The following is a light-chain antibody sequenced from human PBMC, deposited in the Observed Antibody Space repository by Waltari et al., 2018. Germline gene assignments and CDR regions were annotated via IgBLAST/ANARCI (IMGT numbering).Light chain of an antibody. CDR2: GKN. CDR3: NSRDSNGNPFV. V-gene: IGLV3-19*01. Sequence: SSELTQDPAVSVALGQTVRSTCQGDILRYYLSNWYRQKPGQAPLLVMYGKNNRPSGIPDRFSGSYSGNTASLTITGAQAEDEADYYCNSRDSNGNPFVFGPATKVTVL. J-gene: IGLJ1*01. CDR1: ILRYYL.